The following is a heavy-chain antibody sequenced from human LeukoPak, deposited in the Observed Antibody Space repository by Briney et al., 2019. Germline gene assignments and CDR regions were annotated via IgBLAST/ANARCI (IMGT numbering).Heavy chain of an antibody. CDR2: ILYDVGKK. V-gene: IGHV3-30*02. CDR1: GVTFSSYA. J-gene: IGHJ4*02. Sequence: PGGSLRLSCAASGVTFSSYAMRWVRQAPGKGLEWVAFILYDVGKKYYADSVKGRFTISRDNSKNTLYLQMNSLRAEDMAVYYCARTSYCGGECYSGEDGGNFFFDYWGKGTLVTVSS. CDR3: ARTSYCGGECYSGEDGGNFFFDY. D-gene: IGHD2-21*01.